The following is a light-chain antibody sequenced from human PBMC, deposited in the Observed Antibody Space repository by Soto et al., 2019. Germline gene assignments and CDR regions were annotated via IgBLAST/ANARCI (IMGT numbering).Light chain of an antibody. CDR2: DAA. CDR1: HNINTY. J-gene: IGKJ3*01. V-gene: IGKV1-39*01. CDR3: QQTSSAPFT. Sequence: DIQMTQSPYSLSSAVGYRFTIACLASHNINTYLNWYQQKPGKAPKLLIFDAASLQSGVPSRFSGGGSRTDFTLTITSLQPEDFATYYCQQTSSAPFTFGPGTKVDI.